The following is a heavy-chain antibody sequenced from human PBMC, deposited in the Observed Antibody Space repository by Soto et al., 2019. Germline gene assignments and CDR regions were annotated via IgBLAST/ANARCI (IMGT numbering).Heavy chain of an antibody. CDR2: IYYSGST. V-gene: IGHV4-39*01. Sequence: SETLSLTCTVSGGSISSSSYYWGWIRQPPGKGLEWIGSIYYSGSTYHNPSLKSRVTISVDTSKNQFSLKLSSVTAADTAVYYCARVDYFWCGYRYIDYWGQGTLVTVSS. J-gene: IGHJ4*02. D-gene: IGHD3-16*02. CDR1: GGSISSSSYY. CDR3: ARVDYFWCGYRYIDY.